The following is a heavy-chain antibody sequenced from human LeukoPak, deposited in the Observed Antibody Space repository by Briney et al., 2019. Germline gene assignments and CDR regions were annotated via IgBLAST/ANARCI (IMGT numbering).Heavy chain of an antibody. CDR1: GFTFSSYS. CDR3: ARPNYGDYDY. D-gene: IGHD4-17*01. Sequence: GGSLRLSCAASGFTFSSYSMIWVRQAPGKGLEWVSPISSTCCYIFYADSVKGRFTIYRDNAKNSLDLQMNSLRAEDTAVYYYARPNYGDYDYWGQGTRVSLSS. V-gene: IGHV3-21*01. J-gene: IGHJ4*02. CDR2: ISSTCCYI.